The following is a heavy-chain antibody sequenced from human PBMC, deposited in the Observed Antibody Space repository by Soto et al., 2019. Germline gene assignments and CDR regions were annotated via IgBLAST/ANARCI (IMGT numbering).Heavy chain of an antibody. CDR2: IYPGDSET. J-gene: IGHJ4*02. D-gene: IGHD3-22*01. Sequence: PGESLKISCKASGYSFIIYWIGWVLQRPWKGLEWMGIIYPGDSETKYSPPFQGQVTMSADKSITTAYLQLSSLKASDTAMYYCARVHYDYDSGGYSRAYDSWGQGTLVTVSS. CDR1: GYSFIIYW. V-gene: IGHV5-51*01. CDR3: ARVHYDYDSGGYSRAYDS.